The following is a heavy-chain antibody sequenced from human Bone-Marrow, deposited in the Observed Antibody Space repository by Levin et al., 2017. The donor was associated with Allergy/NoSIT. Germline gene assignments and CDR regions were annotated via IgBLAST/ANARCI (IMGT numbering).Heavy chain of an antibody. V-gene: IGHV3-53*01. D-gene: IGHD1-26*01. Sequence: SSAASVQGRFTISRDNSKNTVSLQMNSLRAEDTAVYYCAKGDSGSSSASRFDCWGQGTLVTVSS. J-gene: IGHJ4*02. CDR3: AKGDSGSSSASRFDC.